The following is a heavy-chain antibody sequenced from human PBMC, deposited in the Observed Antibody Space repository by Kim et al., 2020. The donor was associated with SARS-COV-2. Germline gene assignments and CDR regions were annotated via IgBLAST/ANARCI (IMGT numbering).Heavy chain of an antibody. CDR2: IIPILGIA. CDR1: GGTFSSYA. V-gene: IGHV1-69*04. J-gene: IGHJ5*02. CDR3: ARDHSGYSSSWAPSENWFDP. D-gene: IGHD6-13*01. Sequence: SVKVSCKASGGTFSSYAISWVRQAPGQGLEWMGRIIPILGIANYAQKFQGRVTITADKSTSTAYMELSSLRSEDTAVYYCARDHSGYSSSWAPSENWFDPWGQGTLVTVSS.